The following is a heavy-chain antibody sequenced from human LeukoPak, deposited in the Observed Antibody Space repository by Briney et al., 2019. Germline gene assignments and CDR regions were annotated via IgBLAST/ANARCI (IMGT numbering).Heavy chain of an antibody. CDR2: ISAYNGNT. CDR1: GYTFTSYG. V-gene: IGHV1-18*01. D-gene: IGHD1-26*01. Sequence: ASVKVSCKASGYTFTSYGISWVRQAPGQELEWMGWISAYNGNTNYAQKLQSRVTMTTDTSTSTAYMELRSLRSDDTAVYYCARALVGATTHPFDYWGQGTLVTVSS. CDR3: ARALVGATTHPFDY. J-gene: IGHJ4*02.